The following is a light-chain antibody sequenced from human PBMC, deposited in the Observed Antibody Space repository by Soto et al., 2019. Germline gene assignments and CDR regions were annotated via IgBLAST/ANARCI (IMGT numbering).Light chain of an antibody. CDR3: CSYAGSSTLYV. V-gene: IGLV2-23*02. Sequence: QSVLTQPASVSGSPGQSITISCTGTSSDVGVYNLVSWYQQHPGKAPKLMIYEVSKRPSGVSNRFSGSKSGNTASLTVSGIQAEVEADYYCCSYAGSSTLYVFGTGTKLTVL. J-gene: IGLJ1*01. CDR1: SSDVGVYNL. CDR2: EVS.